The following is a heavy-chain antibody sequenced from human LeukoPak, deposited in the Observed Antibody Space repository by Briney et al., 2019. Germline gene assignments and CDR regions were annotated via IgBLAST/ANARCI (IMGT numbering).Heavy chain of an antibody. CDR1: RFTLSSYS. CDR2: ISSSSSYI. Sequence: GGALRVSCAASRFTLSSYSLNGVRQAPGKGVEWVSFISSSSSYIYYADSVKGRFTISRDNAKNSLYLQMNSLRAEDTAVYYCARDQDWAFDYWGQGTLVTVSS. J-gene: IGHJ4*02. V-gene: IGHV3-21*01. CDR3: ARDQDWAFDY. D-gene: IGHD3/OR15-3a*01.